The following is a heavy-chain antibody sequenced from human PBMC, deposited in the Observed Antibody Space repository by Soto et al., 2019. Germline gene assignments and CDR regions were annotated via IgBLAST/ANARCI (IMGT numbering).Heavy chain of an antibody. Sequence: GGSLRLSCAASGFTFSSYAMSWVRQAPGKGLEWVSAISGSGGSTYYADSVKGRFTISRDNSKNTLYLQMNSLRAEDTAVYYCAKDNIVLMVYAKWFDPWGQGTLVTVSS. CDR2: ISGSGGST. J-gene: IGHJ5*02. D-gene: IGHD2-8*01. V-gene: IGHV3-23*01. CDR1: GFTFSSYA. CDR3: AKDNIVLMVYAKWFDP.